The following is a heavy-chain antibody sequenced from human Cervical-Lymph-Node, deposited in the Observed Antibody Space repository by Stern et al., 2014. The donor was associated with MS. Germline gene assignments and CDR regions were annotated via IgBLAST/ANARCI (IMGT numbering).Heavy chain of an antibody. CDR1: GYTFTSHW. CDR3: ARLPRIVGARGHFDY. CDR2: LYPGDSDT. D-gene: IGHD1-26*01. Sequence: MQLVQSGAEVRKPGESLKISCKSFGYTFTSHWIGWVRQLPGKGLEWMGLLYPGDSDTRYSPSFEGQVTMSVDKSISVAYLQWSTLKASDSAIYYCARLPRIVGARGHFDYWGQGTLVTVSS. V-gene: IGHV5-51*03. J-gene: IGHJ4*02.